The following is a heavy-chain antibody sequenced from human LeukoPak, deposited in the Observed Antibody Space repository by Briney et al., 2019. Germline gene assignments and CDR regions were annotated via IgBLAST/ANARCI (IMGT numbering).Heavy chain of an antibody. J-gene: IGHJ4*02. V-gene: IGHV3-23*01. CDR2: IGGSGVST. Sequence: GGSLRLSCAASGFTFRSYAMDWVRQAPGKGLEWVSAIGGSGVSTYYPASLKGRFTISRDNSKNTLYLHMNNLRAEDTAVYYCARIIVGTAAHYWGQGTLVTVSS. CDR1: GFTFRSYA. CDR3: ARIIVGTAAHY. D-gene: IGHD1-26*01.